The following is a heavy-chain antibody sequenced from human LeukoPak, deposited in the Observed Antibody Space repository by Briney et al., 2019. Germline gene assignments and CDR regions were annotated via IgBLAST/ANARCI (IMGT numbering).Heavy chain of an antibody. CDR1: GFTFNNYD. V-gene: IGHV3-64*01. CDR3: ARKGETTGTGGFAY. CDR2: ISDKGGNT. Sequence: GGSLRLSCAASGFTFNNYDMHWVRQAPGKGLEYVASISDKGGNTYYASSVRGRFTISRENEKKRLFLQIGSLRVEDMAVYYCARKGETTGTGGFAYWGQGTLVTVPS. J-gene: IGHJ4*02. D-gene: IGHD1-14*01.